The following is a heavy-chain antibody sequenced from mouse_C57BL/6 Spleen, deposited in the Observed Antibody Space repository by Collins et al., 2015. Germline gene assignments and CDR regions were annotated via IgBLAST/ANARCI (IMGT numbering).Heavy chain of an antibody. CDR2: ISSGSSTI. J-gene: IGHJ3*01. CDR1: GFTFSDYG. CDR3: AREGYSNYPAWFAY. V-gene: IGHV5-17*01. D-gene: IGHD2-5*01. Sequence: LVESGGGLVKPGGSLKLSCAASGFTFSDYGMHWVRQAPEKGLEWVAYISSGSSTIYYADTVKGRFTISRDNAKNTLFLQMTSLRSEDTAMYYCAREGYSNYPAWFAYWGQGTLVTVSA.